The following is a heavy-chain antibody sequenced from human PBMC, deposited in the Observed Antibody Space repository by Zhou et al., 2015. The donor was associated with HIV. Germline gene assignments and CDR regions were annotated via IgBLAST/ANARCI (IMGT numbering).Heavy chain of an antibody. V-gene: IGHV1-58*01. CDR3: AAVVVGATWDLFDY. Sequence: QMQLVQSGPEVKKPGTSVKVSCKASGFTFTSSAVQWVRQARGQRLEWIGWIVVGSGNTNYAQKFQERVTITRDMSTSTAYMELSSLRSEDTAVYYCAAVVVGATWDLFDYWGQGTLVTVSS. CDR2: IVVGSGNT. CDR1: GFTFTSSA. D-gene: IGHD1-26*01. J-gene: IGHJ4*02.